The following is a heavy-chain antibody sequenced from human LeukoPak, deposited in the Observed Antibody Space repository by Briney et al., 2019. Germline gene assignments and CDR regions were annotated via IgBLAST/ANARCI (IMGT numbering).Heavy chain of an antibody. V-gene: IGHV3-30*18. CDR2: ISYDGSNK. J-gene: IGHJ4*02. CDR1: GFTFSSYG. CDR3: AKGELPFDY. Sequence: GGSLRLSCAASGFTFSSYGMHWVREAPGKGLEWVAVISYDGSNKYYADSVKGRFTISRDNSKNTLYLQMNSLRAEDTAVYYCAKGELPFDYWGQGTLVTVSS. D-gene: IGHD1-26*01.